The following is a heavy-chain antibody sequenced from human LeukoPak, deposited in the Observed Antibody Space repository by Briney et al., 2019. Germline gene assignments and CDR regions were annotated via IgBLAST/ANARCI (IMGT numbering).Heavy chain of an antibody. J-gene: IGHJ4*02. CDR2: IYYSGST. CDR1: GGSISSSSYY. Sequence: SETLSLTCTVSGGSISSSSYYWGWIRQPPGKGLEWIGSIYYSGSTYYNPSLKSRVTISVDTSKNQFSLKLSSVTAADTAVYYCARLFSPGNLDYWGQGTLVTVSS. V-gene: IGHV4-39*01. CDR3: ARLFSPGNLDY. D-gene: IGHD3-10*02.